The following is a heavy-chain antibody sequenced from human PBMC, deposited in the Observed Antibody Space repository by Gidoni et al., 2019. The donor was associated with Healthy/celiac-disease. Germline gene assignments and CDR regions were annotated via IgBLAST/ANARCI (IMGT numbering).Heavy chain of an antibody. J-gene: IGHJ6*03. CDR2: IWYDGSNK. CDR3: AREGGSKRYYYYMDV. Sequence: QLVESGGGVVQPGRSLRLSCAASGFTFSRYGRHWVRQAPGKGLEWVAVIWYDGSNKYYADSVKGRFTISRDNSKNTLYLQMNSLRAEDTAVYYCAREGGSKRYYYYMDVWGKGTTVTVSS. CDR1: GFTFSRYG. V-gene: IGHV3-33*01. D-gene: IGHD3-16*01.